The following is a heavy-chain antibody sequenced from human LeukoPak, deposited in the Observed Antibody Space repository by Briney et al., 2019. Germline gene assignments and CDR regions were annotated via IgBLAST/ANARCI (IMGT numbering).Heavy chain of an antibody. J-gene: IGHJ4*02. Sequence: PSETLSLTCTVSGGSISSYYWSWIRQPPGKGPEWIGYIYYSGSTNYNPSLKSRVTISVDTSKNQFSLKLSSVTAADTAVYYCASPSEDSSGWESFDYWGQGTLVTVSS. V-gene: IGHV4-59*01. CDR3: ASPSEDSSGWESFDY. D-gene: IGHD6-19*01. CDR1: GGSISSYY. CDR2: IYYSGST.